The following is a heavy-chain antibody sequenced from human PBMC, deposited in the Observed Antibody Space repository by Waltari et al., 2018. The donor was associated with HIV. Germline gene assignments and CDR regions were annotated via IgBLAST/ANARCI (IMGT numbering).Heavy chain of an antibody. CDR3: GSGSRRGHSHGIDY. V-gene: IGHV4-38-2*01. J-gene: IGHJ4*02. CDR2: ASRSGSS. D-gene: IGHD5-18*01. Sequence: QVQLHESGPGMVKPSETLSLTCAVSGYSISSDYYWGWIRQPPGKGLEWSGSASRSGSSYYSPSLKVRVTISLDTSKNQFSLKLNSVAAADTAVYYCGSGSRRGHSHGIDYWGQGTLVTVSS. CDR1: GYSISSDYY.